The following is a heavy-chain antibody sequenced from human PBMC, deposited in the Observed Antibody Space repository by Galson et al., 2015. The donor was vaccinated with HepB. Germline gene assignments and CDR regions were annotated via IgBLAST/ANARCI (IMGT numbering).Heavy chain of an antibody. J-gene: IGHJ4*02. CDR2: INPSGGST. V-gene: IGHV1-46*03. D-gene: IGHD6-13*01. Sequence: QSGAEVKKPGESLRISCKASGYTFTSYYMHWVRQAPGQGLEWMGIINPSGGSTSYAQKFQGRVTMTRDTSTSTVYMELSSLRSEDTAVYYCARASIAAAGTGDYWGQGTLVTVSS. CDR1: GYTFTSYY. CDR3: ARASIAAAGTGDY.